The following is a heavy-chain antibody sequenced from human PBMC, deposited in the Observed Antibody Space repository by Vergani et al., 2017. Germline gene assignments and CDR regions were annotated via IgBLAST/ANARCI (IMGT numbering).Heavy chain of an antibody. CDR3: ARGGWDYWFDS. CDR1: GFSFTTYA. V-gene: IGHV3-23*01. CDR2: LNTNGDYT. D-gene: IGHD6-19*01. J-gene: IGHJ5*01. Sequence: EVQLLESGGDLVQPGGSLRLSCAASGFSFTTYAMSWVRQAPGKGLEWVSTLNTNGDYTRYGDSVKGRFTISRDNSESTLYLQMNSLGAEDTAIYYCARGGWDYWFDSWGQGTLVIVS.